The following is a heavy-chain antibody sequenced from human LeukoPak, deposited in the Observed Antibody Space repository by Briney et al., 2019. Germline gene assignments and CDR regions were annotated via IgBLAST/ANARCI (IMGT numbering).Heavy chain of an antibody. Sequence: ALRLSCAASGFTFYDYAMLCVRQAQGKGLEWVSGICWNSGSIGYAASVKGRFTISRDNAKTSLYLQMSSLRAEDTALYYCAKDLSGYYYGMDVWGQGTTVTVSS. CDR2: ICWNSGSI. CDR3: AKDLSGYYYGMDV. CDR1: GFTFYDYA. J-gene: IGHJ6*02. V-gene: IGHV3-9*01. D-gene: IGHD6-25*01.